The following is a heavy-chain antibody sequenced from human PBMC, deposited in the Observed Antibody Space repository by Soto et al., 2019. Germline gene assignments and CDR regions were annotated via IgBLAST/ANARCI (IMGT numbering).Heavy chain of an antibody. J-gene: IGHJ6*02. Sequence: GGSLRLSCAASGFTFSSYSMNWVRQAPGKGLEWVSSISSSSSYIYYADSVKGRFTISRDNAKNSLYLQMNSLRAEDTAVYYCARAGGRHQRYYYYVMDLWGQGTSVTVSS. CDR3: ARAGGRHQRYYYYVMDL. CDR2: ISSSSSYI. V-gene: IGHV3-21*01. D-gene: IGHD3-16*01. CDR1: GFTFSSYS.